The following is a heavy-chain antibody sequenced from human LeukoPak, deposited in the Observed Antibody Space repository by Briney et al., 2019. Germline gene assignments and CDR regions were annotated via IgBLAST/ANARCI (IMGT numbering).Heavy chain of an antibody. J-gene: IGHJ6*02. Sequence: GGSLRLSCAASGFTFDDYAMHWVRQAPGKGLEWVSGISWNSGSIGYADSVKGRFTISRDNAKNSLYLQMNSLRAEDTAVYYCARGYSKGYCSSTSCYGTLRYQDMDVWGQGTTVTVSS. CDR2: ISWNSGSI. CDR1: GFTFDDYA. V-gene: IGHV3-9*01. D-gene: IGHD2-2*01. CDR3: ARGYSKGYCSSTSCYGTLRYQDMDV.